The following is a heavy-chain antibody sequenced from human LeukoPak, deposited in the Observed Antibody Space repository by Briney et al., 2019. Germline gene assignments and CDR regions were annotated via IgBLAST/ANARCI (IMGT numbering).Heavy chain of an antibody. Sequence: GGSLRLSCAAPGXIFDNYALHWVRQAPGKGLEWVSLISGDGGSTFYADSVRGRFTISRDNTRKSLSLQMSSLRSEDTALYYCARESETSGWYDYWGQGTLVTVSS. CDR3: ARESETSGWYDY. V-gene: IGHV3-43*02. D-gene: IGHD6-19*01. CDR1: GXIFDNYA. CDR2: ISGDGGST. J-gene: IGHJ4*02.